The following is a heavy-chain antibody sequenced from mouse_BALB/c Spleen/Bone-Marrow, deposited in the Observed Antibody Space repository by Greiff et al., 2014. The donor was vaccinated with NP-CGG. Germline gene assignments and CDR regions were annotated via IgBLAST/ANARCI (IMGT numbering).Heavy chain of an antibody. CDR2: ITRGGNT. J-gene: IGHJ2*01. Sequence: EVKLMESGGGLVKPGGSLKLSCAASGFTFSSYAMSWVRQTPEKRLEWVASITRGGNTYYPDSVKARFTISRDNARDILYLQMSSLRSEDTAMYYCARGEIYYYGSTHYFDYWGQGTTLTVSS. V-gene: IGHV5-6-5*01. CDR1: GFTFSSYA. CDR3: ARGEIYYYGSTHYFDY. D-gene: IGHD1-1*01.